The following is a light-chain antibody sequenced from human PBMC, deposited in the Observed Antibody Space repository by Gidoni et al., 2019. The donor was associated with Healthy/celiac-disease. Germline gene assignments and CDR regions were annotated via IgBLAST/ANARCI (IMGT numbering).Light chain of an antibody. Sequence: DIQITQSPSSLSAAVGDRVTITCRESQSISSYLNWYQQKPGKAPKLLIDAASSLQSGVPSRFSGSGSGTDFTLTISSLQPEDFATYYCQQSYSTPQTFXXXTKVEIK. V-gene: IGKV1-39*01. CDR3: QQSYSTPQT. CDR1: QSISSY. J-gene: IGKJ1*01. CDR2: AAS.